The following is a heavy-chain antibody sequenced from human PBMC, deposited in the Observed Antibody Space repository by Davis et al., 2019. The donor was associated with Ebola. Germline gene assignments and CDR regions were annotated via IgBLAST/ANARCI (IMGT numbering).Heavy chain of an antibody. CDR2: MNPRDGRT. D-gene: IGHD2-15*01. CDR3: ARDPDYSGNWYFDL. CDR1: SDTIFRYS. Sequence: ASSLVFSNASSDTIFRYSIHWLRQAPGQGLLWMGMMNPRDGRTNYAEKFQGRVTVTTDTSTSTVQMDMSSLRSDDTAVYYCARDPDYSGNWYFDLWGRGTLVSVSS. V-gene: IGHV1-46*01. J-gene: IGHJ2*01.